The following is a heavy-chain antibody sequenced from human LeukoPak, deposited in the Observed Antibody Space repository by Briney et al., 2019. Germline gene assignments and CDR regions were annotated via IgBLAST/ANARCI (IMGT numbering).Heavy chain of an antibody. J-gene: IGHJ4*02. CDR2: MTQSGST. CDR1: GGSISSGGYY. Sequence: SETLSLTCTVSGGSISSGGYYWTWIRQPPGKGLEWIGYMTQSGSTYYNPSLKSRVTISVDTSKSQFSLKLTSVTAADTAVYYCARGQDYGSGSLVDYWGQGTLVTVSS. CDR3: ARGQDYGSGSLVDY. D-gene: IGHD3-10*01. V-gene: IGHV4-31*03.